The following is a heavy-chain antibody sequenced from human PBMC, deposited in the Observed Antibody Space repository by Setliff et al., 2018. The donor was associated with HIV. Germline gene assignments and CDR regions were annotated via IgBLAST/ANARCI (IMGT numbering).Heavy chain of an antibody. V-gene: IGHV4-61*01. CDR1: GGSVGSGSYY. J-gene: IGHJ4*02. Sequence: PSETLSLTCSVSGGSVGSGSYYWSWIRQSPGKGLEWLGYIYDTGSTKYNPSLKSRVTISIDTSKSQFSLRLHSVTAADTAVYYCARDPPGYGDSNDYWGQGTLVTVSS. D-gene: IGHD4-17*01. CDR2: IYDTGST. CDR3: ARDPPGYGDSNDY.